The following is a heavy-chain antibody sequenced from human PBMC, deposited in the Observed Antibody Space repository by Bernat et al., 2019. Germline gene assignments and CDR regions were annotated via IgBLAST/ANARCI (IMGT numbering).Heavy chain of an antibody. CDR2: LWYDGSNK. J-gene: IGHJ3*02. Sequence: QAQLVESGGGVVQPGRSLRLSCEASGFTFSSYGMHWVRQAPGKGLEWGAVLWYDGSNKDYVDSGKGRFTISRDNSKNTLYLQMNSLRAEDTAVYYCARNSMYSGKNDLDIWGQGTMVTVSS. CDR1: GFTFSSYG. D-gene: IGHD2/OR15-2a*01. V-gene: IGHV3-33*01. CDR3: ARNSMYSGKNDLDI.